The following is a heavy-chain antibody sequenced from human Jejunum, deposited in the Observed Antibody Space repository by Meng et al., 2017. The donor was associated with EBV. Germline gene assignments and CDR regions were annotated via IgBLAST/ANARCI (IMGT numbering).Heavy chain of an antibody. CDR1: GDSITRGAYL. V-gene: IGHV4-30-2*01. CDR3: ARGGPDFGDYVPFDY. Sequence: LQEPGSGLVKPSPTPSLTCAVSGDSITRGAYLWSWIRQPPGKGLEWIGNIYHIGSTYYTPSLKSRVTISVDRSKNQFSLKLTSVTAADTAVYYCARGGPDFGDYVPFDYWGQGTLVTVSS. J-gene: IGHJ4*02. D-gene: IGHD4-17*01. CDR2: IYHIGST.